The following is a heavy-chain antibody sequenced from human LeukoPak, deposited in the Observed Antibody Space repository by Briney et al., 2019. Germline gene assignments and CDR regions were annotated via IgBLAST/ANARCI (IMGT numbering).Heavy chain of an antibody. V-gene: IGHV3-9*01. CDR3: AKDWGGGCSSSSCSETAIYNYGMDL. D-gene: IGHD2-2*01. CDR1: GFIFDDYA. J-gene: IGHJ6*02. CDR2: ISWNSGRV. Sequence: PGGSLRLSCAASGFIFDDYAMHWVRQAPGKGLEWDSGISWNSGRVDYADSVKGRFTISRDNAKNSLHLQMSSLRPEDTALYYCAKDWGGGCSSSSCSETAIYNYGMDLWGQGTTVTVSS.